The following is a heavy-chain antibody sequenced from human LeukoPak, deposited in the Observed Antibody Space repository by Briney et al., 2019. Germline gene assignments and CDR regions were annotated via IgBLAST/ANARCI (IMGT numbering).Heavy chain of an antibody. V-gene: IGHV4-39*01. CDR1: GGSISSSSYY. CDR2: IYYGGST. J-gene: IGHJ4*02. D-gene: IGHD6-19*01. CDR3: ASLPTYSSGWYWSLINYFDY. Sequence: PSETLSLTCTVSGGSISSSSYYWGWIRQPPGKGLEWIGSIYYGGSTYYNPSLKSRVTISVDTSKNQFSLKLSSVTAADTAVYYCASLPTYSSGWYWSLINYFDYWGQGTLVTVSS.